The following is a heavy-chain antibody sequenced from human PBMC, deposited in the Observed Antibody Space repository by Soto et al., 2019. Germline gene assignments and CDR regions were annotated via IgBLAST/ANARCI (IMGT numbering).Heavy chain of an antibody. J-gene: IGHJ1*01. CDR1: GGSVSSSSYY. CDR2: IYFTGTT. Sequence: QVQLQESGPGLVKPSETLSLTCTVSGGSVSSSSYYWTWIRQLPGKGLEWIGYIYFTGTTEYNPSLKSRVAISFDTSKNQFSLTLNSVTAADTAIYYCAREGKRVSMIRGFDSWGQGTLVTVSS. D-gene: IGHD3-10*01. V-gene: IGHV4-61*01. CDR3: AREGKRVSMIRGFDS.